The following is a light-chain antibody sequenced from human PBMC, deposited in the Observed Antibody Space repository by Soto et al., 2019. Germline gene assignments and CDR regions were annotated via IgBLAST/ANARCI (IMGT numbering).Light chain of an antibody. Sequence: EIVLTQSQATLSLSPGERGPLXCRASQSVSSYLAWYQQKPGQAPRLLIYYASNRATGIPARFSGSGSGTDFTLTISRLEPEDFAVYYCQQYGRSPTFGQGTKVDIK. CDR3: QQYGRSPT. J-gene: IGKJ1*01. CDR2: YAS. CDR1: QSVSSY. V-gene: IGKV3-11*01.